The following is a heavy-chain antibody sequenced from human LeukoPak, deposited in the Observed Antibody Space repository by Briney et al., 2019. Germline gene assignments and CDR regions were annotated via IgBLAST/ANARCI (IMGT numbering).Heavy chain of an antibody. V-gene: IGHV1-58*02. CDR1: GFTFTSSA. J-gene: IGHJ4*02. D-gene: IGHD3-22*01. CDR3: AAAGYDSSGYRSD. Sequence: GASVKVSCKASGFTFTSSAMQWVRQARGQRLEWIGWIVVSSGNTNYAQKFQERVTITRDMSTRPAYMELSSLRSEDTAVYYCAAAGYDSSGYRSDWGQGTLVTVSS. CDR2: IVVSSGNT.